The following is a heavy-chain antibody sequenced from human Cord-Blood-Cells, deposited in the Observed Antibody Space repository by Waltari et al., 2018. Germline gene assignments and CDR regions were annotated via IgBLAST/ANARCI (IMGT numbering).Heavy chain of an antibody. D-gene: IGHD1-1*01. CDR2: IGTAGDT. Sequence: EVQLVESGGGLVQPGGSLRLSCAASGFTFSSYDMHWFRQATGKGLEWVSAIGTAGDTYYPGSVKGRFTISRENAKNSLYLQMNSLRAGDTAVYYCAREATGDAFDIWGQGTMVTVSS. J-gene: IGHJ3*02. V-gene: IGHV3-13*01. CDR1: GFTFSSYD. CDR3: AREATGDAFDI.